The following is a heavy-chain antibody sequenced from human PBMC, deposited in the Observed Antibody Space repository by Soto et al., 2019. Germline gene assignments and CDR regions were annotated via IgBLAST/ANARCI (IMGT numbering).Heavy chain of an antibody. CDR3: AKDIIRYYDPTDASDI. CDR1: GFTFDDYA. V-gene: IGHV3-9*01. J-gene: IGHJ3*02. Sequence: PGGSLRLSCAASGFTFDDYAMHWVRQAPGKGLEWVSGISWNSGSIGYADSVKGRFTISRDNAKNSLYLQMNSLRAEDTALYYCAKDIIRYYDPTDASDIWGQGTMVTVSS. CDR2: ISWNSGSI. D-gene: IGHD3-22*01.